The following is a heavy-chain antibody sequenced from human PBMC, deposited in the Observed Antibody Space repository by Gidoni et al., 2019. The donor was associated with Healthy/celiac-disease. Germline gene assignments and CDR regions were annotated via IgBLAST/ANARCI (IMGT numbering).Heavy chain of an antibody. CDR2: ISSSISPL. J-gene: IGHJ4*02. CDR3: ARDPTVYFDY. V-gene: IGHV3-48*02. CDR1: GFTFSIYS. Sequence: EVQLVESGGGVVQPGGSLRLSCAAAGFTFSIYSMNWVRQAPGKGLEGVSYISSSISPLSYADSVKGRFTISRDNATTSLYLQLHSLSDEDTAVYYCARDPTVYFDYWGQGTLVTVSS. D-gene: IGHD4-17*01.